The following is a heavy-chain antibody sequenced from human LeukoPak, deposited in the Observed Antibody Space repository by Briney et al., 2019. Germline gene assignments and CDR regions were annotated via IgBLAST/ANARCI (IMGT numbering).Heavy chain of an antibody. CDR2: VHQSGAT. D-gene: IGHD3-10*01. CDR1: GYSISSGYY. V-gene: IGHV4-38-2*02. J-gene: IGHJ5*02. Sequence: SETLSLTCNVSGYSISSGYYWGWIRQPPGKGLEWTATVHQSGATYYNPSLKSRVTISVDTSKNQFSLKLSSVTAADTAVYYCARVRYYGSGSYRVDPWGQGTLVTVSS. CDR3: ARVRYYGSGSYRVDP.